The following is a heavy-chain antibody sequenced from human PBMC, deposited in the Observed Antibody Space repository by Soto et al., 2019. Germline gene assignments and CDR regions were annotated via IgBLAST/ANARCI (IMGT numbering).Heavy chain of an antibody. Sequence: GGSLRLSCVASGFSFRNYWMTWVRQAPGKGLEWVTNIKQDGSVKYYVDSVKGRFTISRDNAKNSVYLQMNSLRVEDTAVYYCARIGYSSSSNDYWGQGTQXTVSS. V-gene: IGHV3-7*01. D-gene: IGHD2-2*03. J-gene: IGHJ4*02. CDR2: IKQDGSVK. CDR3: ARIGYSSSSNDY. CDR1: GFSFRNYW.